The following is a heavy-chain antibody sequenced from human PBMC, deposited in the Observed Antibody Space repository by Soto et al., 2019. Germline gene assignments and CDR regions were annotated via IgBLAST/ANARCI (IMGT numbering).Heavy chain of an antibody. CDR3: AKDRRAGGNYGFYSDF. CDR1: AVTFSSYG. CDR2: SSATGAGT. J-gene: IGHJ4*02. D-gene: IGHD1-7*01. V-gene: IGHV3-23*01. Sequence: EVQLLESGGGLVQPGGSLRLSCATSAVTFSSYGMNWVRQAPGKGLEWVSFSSATGAGTYYADSVKGRFTISRDNSKNTLYLQMTSLRAYDTAVYYCAKDRRAGGNYGFYSDFWGQGALVIVSS.